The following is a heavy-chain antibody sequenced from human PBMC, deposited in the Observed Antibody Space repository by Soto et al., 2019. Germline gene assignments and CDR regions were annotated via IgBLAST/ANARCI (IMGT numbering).Heavy chain of an antibody. CDR1: GGSISSGDYY. CDR2: IYYSGGT. V-gene: IGHV4-61*08. CDR3: ARDTRYGVLDY. Sequence: PSETLSLTCTVSGGSISSGDYYWSWIRQPPGKGLEWIGYIYYSGGTNYNPSLKSRVTISVDTSKNQFSLSLSSLTAADTAVYYCARDTRYGVLDYWGQGTLVTVSS. D-gene: IGHD4-17*01. J-gene: IGHJ4*02.